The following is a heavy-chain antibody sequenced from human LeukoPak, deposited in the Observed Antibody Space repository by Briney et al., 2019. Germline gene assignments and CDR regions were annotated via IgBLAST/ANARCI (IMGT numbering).Heavy chain of an antibody. V-gene: IGHV3-30*02. CDR1: GFTFSSYG. Sequence: GGSLRLSCAASGFTFSSYGMHWVRQAPGKGLEGVAFIRYDGSNKYYADSVKGRFTISRDNSKNTLYLQMNSLRAEDTAVYYCAKDKGVVPAAVYYMDVWGKGTTVTVSS. J-gene: IGHJ6*03. CDR2: IRYDGSNK. CDR3: AKDKGVVPAAVYYMDV. D-gene: IGHD2-2*01.